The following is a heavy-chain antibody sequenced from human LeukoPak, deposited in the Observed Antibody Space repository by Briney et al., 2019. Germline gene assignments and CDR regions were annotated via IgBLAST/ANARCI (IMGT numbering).Heavy chain of an antibody. CDR1: GDSISTYY. D-gene: IGHD6-19*01. Sequence: SDTLSLTCTVSGDSISTYYWSWIRQPPGKGLEWIGCICSSGGTNYNPSLKSRVTISVDTSKNQFSLNLSSVTAADTAVYYCAKTGRPNNSGWYRWFDPWGQGTLVTVSS. J-gene: IGHJ5*02. CDR2: ICSSGGT. CDR3: AKTGRPNNSGWYRWFDP. V-gene: IGHV4-4*09.